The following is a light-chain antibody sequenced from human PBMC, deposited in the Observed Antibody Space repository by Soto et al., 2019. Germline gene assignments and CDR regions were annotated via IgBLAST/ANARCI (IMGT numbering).Light chain of an antibody. V-gene: IGLV2-14*01. Sequence: QSALTQPASVSGSPGQSITISCTGTSSDVGGYNYVSWYQHHPGKAPKLMIYEVSNRPSGVSNRFSGSKSGNTASLSISGLQAEDEADYYCISYTSTSTRVFGGGTKLTVL. CDR1: SSDVGGYNY. J-gene: IGLJ2*01. CDR3: ISYTSTSTRV. CDR2: EVS.